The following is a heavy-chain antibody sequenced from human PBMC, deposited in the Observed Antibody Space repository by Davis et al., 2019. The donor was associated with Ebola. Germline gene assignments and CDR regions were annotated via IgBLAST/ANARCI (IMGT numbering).Heavy chain of an antibody. V-gene: IGHV3-74*01. J-gene: IGHJ4*02. D-gene: IGHD1-1*01. CDR3: ARDHPEGKVLNY. Sequence: HTGGSLRLSCAASGFTFSGSAMHWVRQAPGKGLVWVSRISSDGSSTNYADSVKGRFTISRDNARNTLFLQMDSLGVEDTAVHYCARDHPEGKVLNYWGQGTLVTVSS. CDR1: GFTFSGSA. CDR2: ISSDGSST.